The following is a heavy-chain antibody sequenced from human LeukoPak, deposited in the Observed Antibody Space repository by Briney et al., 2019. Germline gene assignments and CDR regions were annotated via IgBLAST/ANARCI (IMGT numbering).Heavy chain of an antibody. CDR1: GASISTYY. CDR2: IYHSGST. J-gene: IGHJ4*02. CDR3: VRRVAGSGYRDY. Sequence: SETLSLTCTVSGASISTYYWSWIRQPPGKGLEWIGCIYHSGSTNYSPSLKSRVTISVDTSKNQFSLKLSSVTAADTAEYYCVRRVAGSGYRDYWGQGTLVTVSS. D-gene: IGHD3-22*01. V-gene: IGHV4-59*08.